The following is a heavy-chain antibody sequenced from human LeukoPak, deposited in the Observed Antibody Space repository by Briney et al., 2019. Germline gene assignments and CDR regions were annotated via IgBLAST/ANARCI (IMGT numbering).Heavy chain of an antibody. D-gene: IGHD1-26*01. CDR2: INPNSGGT. V-gene: IGHV1-2*02. CDR3: ARGQRWEPTWNYYYYGMDV. CDR1: GYTFTGYY. J-gene: IGHJ6*02. Sequence: ASVKVSCKASGYTFTGYYMHWVRQAPGQGLEWMGWINPNSGGTNYAQKFQGRVTMTRDTSISTAYMELSRLRSDDTAVYYCARGQRWEPTWNYYYYGMDVWGQGNTVTVSS.